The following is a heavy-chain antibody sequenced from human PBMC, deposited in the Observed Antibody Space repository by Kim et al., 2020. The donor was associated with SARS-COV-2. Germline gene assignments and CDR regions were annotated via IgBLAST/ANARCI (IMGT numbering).Heavy chain of an antibody. Sequence: ASVKVSCKVSGYTLTELSMHWVRQAPGKGLEWMGGFDPEDGETIYAQKFQGRVTMTEDTSTDTAYMELSSLRSEDTAVYYCATVGRRITIFGVVIIRPNWFDPWGQGTLVTVSS. CDR1: GYTLTELS. D-gene: IGHD3-3*01. J-gene: IGHJ5*02. CDR2: FDPEDGET. V-gene: IGHV1-24*01. CDR3: ATVGRRITIFGVVIIRPNWFDP.